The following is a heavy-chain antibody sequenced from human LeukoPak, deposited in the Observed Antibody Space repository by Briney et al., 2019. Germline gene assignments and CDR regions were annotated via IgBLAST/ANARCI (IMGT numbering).Heavy chain of an antibody. CDR3: ATGPPRITMVRGVISYYYYYMDV. Sequence: ASVKVSCKVSGYTLTELSMHWVRQAPGKGLEWMGGFDPEDGETIYAQKFQGRVTMTEDTSTDTAYMELSSLRSEDTAVYYCATGPPRITMVRGVISYYYYYMDVWGKGTTVTISS. V-gene: IGHV1-24*01. J-gene: IGHJ6*03. CDR1: GYTLTELS. CDR2: FDPEDGET. D-gene: IGHD3-10*01.